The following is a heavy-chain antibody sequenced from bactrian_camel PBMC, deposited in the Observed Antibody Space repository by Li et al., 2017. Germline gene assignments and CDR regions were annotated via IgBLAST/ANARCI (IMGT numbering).Heavy chain of an antibody. CDR3: TRDGSGWYLDY. J-gene: IGHJ4*01. V-gene: IGHV3S40*01. Sequence: VQLVESGGGLVQPGGSLRLSCAASGFTFSSYDWYDMSWIRQAPGKGLEWVSDIDSGGRIKDYASNVKGRFTISRDDAKDTLYLQMNSLKPEDTAVYFCTRDGSGWYLDYWGQGTQVTVS. CDR1: GFTFSSYDWYD. CDR2: IDSGGRIK. D-gene: IGHD6*01.